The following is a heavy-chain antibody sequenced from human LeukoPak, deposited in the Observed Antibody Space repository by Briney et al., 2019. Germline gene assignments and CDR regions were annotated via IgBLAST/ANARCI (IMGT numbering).Heavy chain of an antibody. V-gene: IGHV3-48*04. CDR3: ARRAGAYSHPYDY. Sequence: GGSLRLSCAASGFTFSSYGMTWVRQAPGKGLEWVSYISSSSSTIYYADSVKGRFTISRDNAKNSLYLQMNSLRAEDTAVYYCARRAGAYSHPYDYWGQGTLVTVSS. CDR2: ISSSSSTI. D-gene: IGHD4/OR15-4a*01. CDR1: GFTFSSYG. J-gene: IGHJ4*02.